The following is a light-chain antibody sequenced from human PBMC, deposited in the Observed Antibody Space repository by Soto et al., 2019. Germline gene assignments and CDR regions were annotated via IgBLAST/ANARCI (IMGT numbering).Light chain of an antibody. CDR1: QSINSD. J-gene: IGKJ5*01. CDR3: QQRSNWPPIT. CDR2: GAS. V-gene: IGKV3D-15*01. Sequence: EIVMTQSPATLSVSPGETTRLSCRASQSINSDVAWYQQKVGQTPRLLIHGASTRATGIAARFSGSGSGTEFTLTISGLQSEDFEVYYCQQRSNWPPITFGQGTRLEIK.